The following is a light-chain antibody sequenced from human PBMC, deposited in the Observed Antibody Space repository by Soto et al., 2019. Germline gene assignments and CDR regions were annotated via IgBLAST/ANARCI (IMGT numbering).Light chain of an antibody. CDR1: QTISSW. CDR3: QHYNSYSEA. CDR2: KAS. J-gene: IGKJ1*01. Sequence: DIHMTHSPSTLSGSVGEIVTITVRASQTISSWLAWYQQKPGKAPKLLIYKASTLKSGVPSRFSGSGSGTEFTLTISSLQPDDFATYYCQHYNSYSEAFGQGTKVDIK. V-gene: IGKV1-5*03.